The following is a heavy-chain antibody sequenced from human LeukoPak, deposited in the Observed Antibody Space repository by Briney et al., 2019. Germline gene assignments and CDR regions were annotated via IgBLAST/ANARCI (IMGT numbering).Heavy chain of an antibody. J-gene: IGHJ4*02. CDR2: ISSRSTDI. V-gene: IGHV3-21*06. CDR1: GFPFSSYA. Sequence: PGGSLRLSCAASGFPFSSYAMSWVRQAPGKGLEWVSSISSRSTDISYADSLKGRFTISRDNAKNSLYLQMNSLRAEDTAVYYCARPYDYDTTGPSSYWGQGTLVTVSS. CDR3: ARPYDYDTTGPSSY. D-gene: IGHD3-22*01.